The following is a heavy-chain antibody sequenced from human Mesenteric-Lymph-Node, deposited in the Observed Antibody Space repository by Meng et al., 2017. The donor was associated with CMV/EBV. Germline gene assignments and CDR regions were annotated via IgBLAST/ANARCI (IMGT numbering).Heavy chain of an antibody. J-gene: IGHJ4*02. V-gene: IGHV3-30*02. CDR3: ARDAAYCDGGGCYSAYYFDY. CDR2: IHSDANNK. Sequence: TYGMHWVRQTPGKGLGWVAFIHSDANNKYYAESVKGRFTISRDDSKNTVYLQMGSLSAEDTAMYYCARDAAYCDGGGCYSAYYFDYWGQGALVTVSS. D-gene: IGHD2-15*01. CDR1: TYG.